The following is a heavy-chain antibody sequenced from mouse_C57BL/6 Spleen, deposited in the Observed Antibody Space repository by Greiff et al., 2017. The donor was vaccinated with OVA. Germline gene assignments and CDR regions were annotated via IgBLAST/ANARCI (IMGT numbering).Heavy chain of an antibody. V-gene: IGHV1-42*01. Sequence: EVQLQESGPELVKPGASVKISCKASGYSFTGYYMNWVKQSPEKSLEWIGEINPSTGGTTYNQKFKAKATLTVDKSSSTAYMQLKSLTSEDSAVYYCARGDYYGSSLYAMDYWGQGTSVTVSS. CDR3: ARGDYYGSSLYAMDY. D-gene: IGHD1-1*01. CDR1: GYSFTGYY. CDR2: INPSTGGT. J-gene: IGHJ4*01.